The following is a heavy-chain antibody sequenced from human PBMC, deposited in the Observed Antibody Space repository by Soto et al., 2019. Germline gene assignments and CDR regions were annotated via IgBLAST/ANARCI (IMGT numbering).Heavy chain of an antibody. D-gene: IGHD1-26*01. J-gene: IGHJ4*02. CDR1: GYRLTNYW. Sequence: GESLKICCRTSGYRLTNYWIGWVRQMPGTGLEWMGIIYPGDSATKYSPSFQGQVTISVDKSISTAYLQWSTLRASDTGFYYCVIRNTGSYPFYFDLWGQGTLGTVSS. CDR2: IYPGDSAT. CDR3: VIRNTGSYPFYFDL. V-gene: IGHV5-51*01.